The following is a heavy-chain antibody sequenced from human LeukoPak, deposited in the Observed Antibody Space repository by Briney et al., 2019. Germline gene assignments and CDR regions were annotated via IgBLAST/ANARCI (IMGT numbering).Heavy chain of an antibody. CDR2: ISSSGSTI. V-gene: IGHV3-11*01. Sequence: GRSLKISFAASGFTFSDYYMSWIRQAPGEGLEWVSYISSSGSTIYYADSVKGRFTISRDNAKNSLYLQMNSLRAEDTAVYYCARTTGSGWSNWGQGTLVTVSS. J-gene: IGHJ4*02. D-gene: IGHD6-19*01. CDR3: ARTTGSGWSN. CDR1: GFTFSDYY.